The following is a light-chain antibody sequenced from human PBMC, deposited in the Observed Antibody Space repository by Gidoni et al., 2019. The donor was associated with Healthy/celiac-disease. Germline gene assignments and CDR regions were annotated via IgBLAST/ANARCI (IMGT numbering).Light chain of an antibody. Sequence: QSVLTPPPSASGPPGLGVTLSCSGSSSNSGSNYVSWYQQPPGPPPKLLYYRNKQRPSGVPGRFSCSKAGTSASLAIRVHRAEEEADYYCAAWDDSLSGRVFGTGTKVTVL. CDR2: RNK. CDR3: AAWDDSLSGRV. CDR1: SSNSGSNY. V-gene: IGLV1-47*01. J-gene: IGLJ1*01.